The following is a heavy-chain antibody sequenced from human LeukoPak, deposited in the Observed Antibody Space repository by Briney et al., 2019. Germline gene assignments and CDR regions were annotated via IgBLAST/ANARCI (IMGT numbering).Heavy chain of an antibody. J-gene: IGHJ4*02. CDR2: IWYDGSNK. Sequence: GGSLRLSCAASGFTFSSYGMHWVRQAPGKGPEWVAVIWYDGSNKYYADSVKGRFTISRDNSKNTLYLHMNSLRAEDTAVYYCAKDGTWFGELLTLSYFDYWGQGTLVTVSS. CDR3: AKDGTWFGELLTLSYFDY. V-gene: IGHV3-33*06. D-gene: IGHD3-10*01. CDR1: GFTFSSYG.